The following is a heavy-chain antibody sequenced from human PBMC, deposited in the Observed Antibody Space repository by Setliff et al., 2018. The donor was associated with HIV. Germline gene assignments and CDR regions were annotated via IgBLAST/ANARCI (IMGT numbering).Heavy chain of an antibody. J-gene: IGHJ4*02. Sequence: PGGSLRLSCAASGFTFNNYAIHWVRQAPGKGLEWVALISYDGTYKYYAESVKGRFTISRDNSRNTLYLQMNSLRTEDTAVYYCTTGTRLVDWGQGALVTVSS. CDR3: TTGTRLVD. V-gene: IGHV3-30*04. CDR1: GFTFNNYA. CDR2: ISYDGTYK. D-gene: IGHD2-21*01.